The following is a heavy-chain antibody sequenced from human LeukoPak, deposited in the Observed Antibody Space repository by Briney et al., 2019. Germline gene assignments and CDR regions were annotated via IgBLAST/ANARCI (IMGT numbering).Heavy chain of an antibody. CDR1: GFTFSSYA. CDR3: AKATYGSGSYRFDY. V-gene: IGHV3-23*01. Sequence: SGGSLRLSCAASGFTFSSYAMSWVRQAPGKGLEWVSAISGSGGSTYYADSVKGRFTISRDNSKHTLYLQMNSLTAEDTAVYYCAKATYGSGSYRFDYWGQGTLVTVSS. D-gene: IGHD3-10*01. CDR2: ISGSGGST. J-gene: IGHJ4*02.